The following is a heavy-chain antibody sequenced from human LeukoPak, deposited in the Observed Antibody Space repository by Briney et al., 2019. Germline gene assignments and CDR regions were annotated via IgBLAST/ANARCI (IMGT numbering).Heavy chain of an antibody. J-gene: IGHJ4*02. Sequence: SETLSLTCAVYGGSFSGYYWSWIRQPPGKGLEWIGEINHSGGTNYNPSLKSRVTISVDTSKNQFTLKLSSVTAADTAVNYCARTQSSGYSSGWVRYWGQGTLVTVSS. CDR1: GGSFSGYY. V-gene: IGHV4-34*01. CDR2: INHSGGT. D-gene: IGHD6-19*01. CDR3: ARTQSSGYSSGWVRY.